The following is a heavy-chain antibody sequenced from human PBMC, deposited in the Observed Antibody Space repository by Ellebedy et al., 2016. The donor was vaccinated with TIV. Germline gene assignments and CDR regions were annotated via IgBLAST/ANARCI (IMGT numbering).Heavy chain of an antibody. D-gene: IGHD6-19*01. V-gene: IGHV4-4*07. J-gene: IGHJ4*02. Sequence: MPSETLSLSCTVSGGSISSYYWSWIRQPAGKGLEWIGRIYTSGSTNYNPSLKSRVTMSVDTSKNQFSLKLSSVTAADTAVYYCAYIAVAGPFDYWGQGTLVTVSS. CDR1: GGSISSYY. CDR3: AYIAVAGPFDY. CDR2: IYTSGST.